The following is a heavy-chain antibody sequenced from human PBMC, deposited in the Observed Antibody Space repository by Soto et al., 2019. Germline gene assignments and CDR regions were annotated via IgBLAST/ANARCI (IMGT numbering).Heavy chain of an antibody. J-gene: IGHJ4*02. CDR3: ARRWGTYSSASLDY. D-gene: IGHD6-19*01. CDR2: KSYDGTTE. V-gene: IGHV3-30*04. CDR1: GFSFTHYS. Sequence: GGSLRLSCATSGFSFTHYSINWVRQAPGKGLEWVAFKSYDGTTEYYADSVKGRFTISGDNSKRMVYLQMNSLTSEDTALYYCARRWGTYSSASLDYWGLGTLVTVSS.